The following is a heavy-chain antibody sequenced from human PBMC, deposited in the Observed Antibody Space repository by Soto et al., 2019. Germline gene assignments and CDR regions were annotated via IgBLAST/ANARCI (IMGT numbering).Heavy chain of an antibody. V-gene: IGHV3-15*01. CDR1: GFTFSNAW. Sequence: GGSLRLSCAASGFTFSNAWMSWVRQAPGKGLEWVGRIKSKTDGGTTDYAAPVKGRFTISRDDSKNTLYLQMNSLKTEDTAVYYCTTDIFSGYSSSPDYWGQGTLVTVSS. J-gene: IGHJ4*02. CDR3: TTDIFSGYSSSPDY. D-gene: IGHD6-13*01. CDR2: IKSKTDGGTT.